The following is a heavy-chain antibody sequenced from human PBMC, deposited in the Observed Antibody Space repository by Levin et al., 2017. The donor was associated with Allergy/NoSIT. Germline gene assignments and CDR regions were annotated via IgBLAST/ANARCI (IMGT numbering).Heavy chain of an antibody. V-gene: IGHV1-2*02. CDR1: GYTFTGYY. CDR3: ARGFYGGNSRFDY. CDR2: INPNSGGT. J-gene: IGHJ4*02. Sequence: ASVKVSCKASGYTFTGYYMYWVRQAPGQGLEWMGWINPNSGGTNYAQKFQGRVTMTRDTSISTAYMELSRLRSDDTAVYYCARGFYGGNSRFDYWGQGTLVTVSS. D-gene: IGHD4-23*01.